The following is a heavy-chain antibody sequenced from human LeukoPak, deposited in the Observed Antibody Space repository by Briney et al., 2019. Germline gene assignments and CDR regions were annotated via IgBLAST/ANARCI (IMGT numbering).Heavy chain of an antibody. J-gene: IGHJ4*02. CDR1: GYTFTGYY. CDR3: ARSRRGQLVGNY. V-gene: IGHV1-2*06. CDR2: INPNSGGT. Sequence: ASVKVSCKASGYTFTGYYMHWVRQAPGQGLGWMGRINPNSGGTNYAQKFQGKVTMTRDTSISTAYMELSRLRSDDTAVYYCARSRRGQLVGNYWGQGTLVTVSS. D-gene: IGHD6-6*01.